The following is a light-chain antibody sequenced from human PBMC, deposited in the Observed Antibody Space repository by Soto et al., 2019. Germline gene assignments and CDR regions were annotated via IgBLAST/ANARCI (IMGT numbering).Light chain of an antibody. Sequence: EIVLTQSPATLSLSPGERATLSCRAIQSVSSNYLAWYQQKPGQAPRLLIYGASIRATGIPARFSGSGSWTEFTLTISSLQSEDFAVYYCQQYNTWPPITFGQGTRLEI. CDR1: QSVSSN. V-gene: IGKV3-15*01. CDR2: GAS. J-gene: IGKJ5*01. CDR3: QQYNTWPPIT.